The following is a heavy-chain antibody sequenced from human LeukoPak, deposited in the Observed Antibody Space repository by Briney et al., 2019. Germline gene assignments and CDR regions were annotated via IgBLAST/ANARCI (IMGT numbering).Heavy chain of an antibody. CDR2: ISGSGGST. J-gene: IGHJ4*02. D-gene: IGHD3-10*01. Sequence: PGGSLRLSCAASGFTFSSYAMSWVRQAPGKGLEWVSAISGSGGSTYYADSVKGLFTISRDNSKNTLYLQMNSLRAEDTAVYSCAKVCDPLAMVQGVIFFDYWGQGNLVTVSS. CDR3: AKVCDPLAMVQGVIFFDY. V-gene: IGHV3-23*01. CDR1: GFTFSSYA.